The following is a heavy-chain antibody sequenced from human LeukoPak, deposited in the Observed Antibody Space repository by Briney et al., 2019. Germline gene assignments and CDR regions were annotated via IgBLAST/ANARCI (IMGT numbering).Heavy chain of an antibody. CDR1: GYSISSGYY. Sequence: SETLSLTCTVSGYSISSGYYWGWIRQPPGKGLEWIGYIYYSGSTNYNPSLKSRVTISVDTSKNQFSLKLSSVTAADTAVYYCARGGYYGSGNDFRFDPWGQGTLVTVSS. J-gene: IGHJ5*02. D-gene: IGHD3-10*01. CDR3: ARGGYYGSGNDFRFDP. V-gene: IGHV4-38-2*02. CDR2: IYYSGST.